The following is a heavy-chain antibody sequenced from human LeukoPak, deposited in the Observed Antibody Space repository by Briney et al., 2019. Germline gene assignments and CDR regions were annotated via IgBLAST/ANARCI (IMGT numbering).Heavy chain of an antibody. CDR1: GGSISGYY. CDR3: VRHSRVVAFDY. V-gene: IGHV4-59*08. Sequence: SETLSLTCTVSGGSISGYYWSWIRQPPGKGLEWIGYIYHNGGTNYNPSLQSRLTISVDTSKNQVSLRLSSVTAADTAVYYCVRHSRVVAFDYWGQGNLVTVSS. CDR2: IYHNGGT. D-gene: IGHD2-15*01. J-gene: IGHJ4*02.